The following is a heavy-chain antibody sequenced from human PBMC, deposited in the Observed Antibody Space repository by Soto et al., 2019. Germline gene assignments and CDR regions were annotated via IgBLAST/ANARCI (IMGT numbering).Heavy chain of an antibody. CDR3: ARPPGYSSSWYYYGMDV. Sequence: GASVKVSGKASGYTFTSYDINWVRQATGQGLEWMGWMNPNSGNTGYAQKFQGRVTMTRNTSISTAYMELSSLRSEDTAVYYCARPPGYSSSWYYYGMDVWGQGTTVTV. CDR2: MNPNSGNT. CDR1: GYTFTSYD. J-gene: IGHJ6*02. V-gene: IGHV1-8*01. D-gene: IGHD6-13*01.